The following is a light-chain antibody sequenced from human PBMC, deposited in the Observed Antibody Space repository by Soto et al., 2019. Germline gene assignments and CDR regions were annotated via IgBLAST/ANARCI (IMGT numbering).Light chain of an antibody. V-gene: IGKV3-20*01. CDR1: QSVSSRN. CDR3: LRYGDSPPAYT. Sequence: IVLTQSPGTVSLSPGERATLSCRASQSVSSRNLAWYRQKPGQAPSLLIFGASNRATGIPDRFSGSGSGTDFTLTISRLEPEDCAVYYCLRYGDSPPAYTFGQGTKLEIK. CDR2: GAS. J-gene: IGKJ2*01.